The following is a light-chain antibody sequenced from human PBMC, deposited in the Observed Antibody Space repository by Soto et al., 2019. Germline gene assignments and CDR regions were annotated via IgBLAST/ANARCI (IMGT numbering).Light chain of an antibody. V-gene: IGLV2-14*01. CDR3: SSYTSSSTVYV. CDR1: NRESGGYKY. J-gene: IGLJ1*01. CDR2: DVS. Sequence: QSALTQPASLSGFPWQSITLSLPGTNRESGGYKYVSWYQQHPGKAPKLMIYDVSNRPSGVSNRFSGSKSGNPASLTISGLPAEDETDYYCSSYTSSSTVYVFGTGTKVTVL.